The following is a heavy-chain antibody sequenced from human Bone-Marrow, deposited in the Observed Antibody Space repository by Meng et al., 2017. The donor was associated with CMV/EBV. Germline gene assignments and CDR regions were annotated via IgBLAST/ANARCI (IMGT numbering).Heavy chain of an antibody. CDR3: TRSGHFWGFDV. D-gene: IGHD3-3*02. V-gene: IGHV1-18*01. CDR2: MSFDTGAT. Sequence: ASVKVSCKASGYNFKSHGISWVRRAPGQGLEWMGWMSFDTGATKYAQMYQGRVSLTRDTSINTIYMELSSLTFDDTAVYFCTRSGHFWGFDVWGQGTLVTVSS. J-gene: IGHJ3*01. CDR1: GYNFKSHG.